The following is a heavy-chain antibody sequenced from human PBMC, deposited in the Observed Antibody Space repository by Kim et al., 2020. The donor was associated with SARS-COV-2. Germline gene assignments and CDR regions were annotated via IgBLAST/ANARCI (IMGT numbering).Heavy chain of an antibody. CDR1: GYTFTSYA. V-gene: IGHV7-4-1*02. D-gene: IGHD3-16*02. CDR2: INTNTGNP. Sequence: ASVKVSCKASGYTFTSYAMNWVRQAPGQGLEWMGWINTNTGNPTYAQGFTGRFVFSLDTSVSTAYLQISSLKAEDTAVYYCAREGYDYVWGSYRYKGIEDYWGQGTLVTVSS. CDR3: AREGYDYVWGSYRYKGIEDY. J-gene: IGHJ4*02.